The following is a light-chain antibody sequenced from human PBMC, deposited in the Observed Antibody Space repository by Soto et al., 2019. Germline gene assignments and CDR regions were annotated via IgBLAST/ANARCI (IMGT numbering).Light chain of an antibody. CDR1: QSVSRN. CDR3: QQYKNWRT. Sequence: EIVMTQSPATLSVSPGERATLSLRASQSVSRNLAWYQQKPGQAPWLLIFGASNRATGIPARFSGSGSGTDFTLTISSLQSEDFAVYYCQQYKNWRTFGNGTKLEIK. J-gene: IGKJ2*01. V-gene: IGKV3-15*01. CDR2: GAS.